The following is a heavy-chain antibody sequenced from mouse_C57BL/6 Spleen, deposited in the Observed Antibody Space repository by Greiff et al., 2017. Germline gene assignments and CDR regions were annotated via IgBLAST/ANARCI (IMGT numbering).Heavy chain of an antibody. CDR1: GYAFTSYW. CDR2: IYPGDGDT. V-gene: IGHV1-80*01. J-gene: IGHJ2*01. Sequence: QVQLQQSGPELVKPGASVKISCKASGYAFTSYWMNWVKQRPGQGLEWIGRIYPGDGDTNYNGKFKGKATLTADTSSSTAYMQLSSLTSEVYAVYFGARGGYDHREDYWGKGTTLTGSS. CDR3: ARGGYDHREDY. D-gene: IGHD3-1*01.